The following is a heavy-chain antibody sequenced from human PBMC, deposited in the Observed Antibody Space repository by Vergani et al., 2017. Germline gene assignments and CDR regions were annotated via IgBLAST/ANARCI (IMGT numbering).Heavy chain of an antibody. CDR1: GFTVSSNY. J-gene: IGHJ6*02. V-gene: IGHV3-53*04. CDR2: IYSGGST. D-gene: IGHD3-10*01. CDR3: AAPMVRGLYGMDV. Sequence: EVQLVESGGGLVQPGGPLRLSCAASGFTVSSNYMSWVRQAPGKGLEWVSVIYSGGSTYYADSVKGRFTISRHNSKNTLYLQMNSLRAEDTAVYYCAAPMVRGLYGMDVWGQGTTVTVSS.